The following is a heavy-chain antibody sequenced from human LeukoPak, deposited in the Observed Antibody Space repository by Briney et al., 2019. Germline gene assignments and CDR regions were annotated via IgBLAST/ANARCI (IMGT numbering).Heavy chain of an antibody. CDR1: GFTFSSYA. J-gene: IGHJ4*02. CDR3: ARVGRDSSGYYGYFDY. D-gene: IGHD3-22*01. Sequence: AGGSLRLSCAASGFTFSSYAMSWVRQAPGKGLEWVSAISGSGGSTYYADSVKGRFTISRDNSKNTLYLQMNSLRAEDTAVYYCARVGRDSSGYYGYFDYWGQGTLVTVSS. CDR2: ISGSGGST. V-gene: IGHV3-23*01.